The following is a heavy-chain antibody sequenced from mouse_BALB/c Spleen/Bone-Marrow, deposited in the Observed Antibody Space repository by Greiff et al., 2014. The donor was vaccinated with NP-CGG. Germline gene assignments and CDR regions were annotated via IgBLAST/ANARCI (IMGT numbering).Heavy chain of an antibody. Sequence: DVQLQESGGGLVQPGGSRKLSCAASGFTFSSFGMHWVRQAPEKGLEWVAYISNGSSPIHYADTVKGRFTISRDNPKNTLFLQMTSLRSEDTAMYYCARKGAMITHYYAMDYWGQGTSVTVSS. CDR1: GFTFSSFG. D-gene: IGHD2-4*01. CDR3: ARKGAMITHYYAMDY. J-gene: IGHJ4*01. V-gene: IGHV5-17*02. CDR2: ISNGSSPI.